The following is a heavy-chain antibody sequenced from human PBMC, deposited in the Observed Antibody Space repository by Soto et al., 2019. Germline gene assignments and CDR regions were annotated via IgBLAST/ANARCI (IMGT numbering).Heavy chain of an antibody. CDR1: GDSVSSNSAA. V-gene: IGHV6-1*01. CDR2: TYYRSKWYN. Sequence: SQTLSLTCAISGDSVSSNSAAWNWIRQSPSRGLEWLGRTYYRSKWYNDYAVSVKSRITINPDTSKNQFSLQLNSVTPEDTAVYYCARDGARWVYSSSPYYFDYWGQGTLVTVSS. CDR3: ARDGARWVYSSSPYYFDY. D-gene: IGHD6-13*01. J-gene: IGHJ4*02.